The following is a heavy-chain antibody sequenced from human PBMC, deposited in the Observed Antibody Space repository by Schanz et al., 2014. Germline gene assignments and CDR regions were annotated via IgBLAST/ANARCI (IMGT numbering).Heavy chain of an antibody. D-gene: IGHD3-10*01. Sequence: QVQLVQSGAEVKKPGASVKVSCKASGYIFGSHGMTWVRQAPGQGPELMGWINAHTGNTQYAQKFQGRVNMTRDTVTTTVHLELTRLRTDDTAIYYCARVHIATYHYNSPGAFDIGGQGTRGTVSS. V-gene: IGHV1-18*01. J-gene: IGHJ3*02. CDR2: INAHTGNT. CDR1: GYIFGSHG. CDR3: ARVHIATYHYNSPGAFDI.